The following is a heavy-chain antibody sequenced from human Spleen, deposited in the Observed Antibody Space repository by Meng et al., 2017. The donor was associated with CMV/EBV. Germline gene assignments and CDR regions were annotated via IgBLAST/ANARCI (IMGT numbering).Heavy chain of an antibody. J-gene: IGHJ4*02. CDR3: SRSRCVTDVLDS. D-gene: IGHD2-8*02. CDR1: GFSLSTFGMR. Sequence: SGPPLVKPTQTLTLPCPFSGFSLSTFGMRVSWIRQPPGKPPGWLARIDWDDDKFYITPLKTRLTISKDTSKNQLVLTMTNMDPKDKAAYYCSRSRCVTDVLDSWGQGILVTVSS. V-gene: IGHV2-70D*14. CDR2: IDWDDDK.